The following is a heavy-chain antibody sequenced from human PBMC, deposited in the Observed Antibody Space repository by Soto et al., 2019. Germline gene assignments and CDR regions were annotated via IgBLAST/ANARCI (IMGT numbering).Heavy chain of an antibody. V-gene: IGHV3-30*03. CDR3: PPADHSFDY. CDR1: GFTFSSYG. CDR2: ISSDGGSR. Sequence: QVQLVESGGGVVQPGRSLRLSCAASGFTFSSYGMYWVRQAPGKGLEWVAIISSDGGSRSYADSVQGRFTISRDNSQNTLYLQMKSLRTEDTAVYYCPPADHSFDYWGQGTLVTVSS. J-gene: IGHJ4*02.